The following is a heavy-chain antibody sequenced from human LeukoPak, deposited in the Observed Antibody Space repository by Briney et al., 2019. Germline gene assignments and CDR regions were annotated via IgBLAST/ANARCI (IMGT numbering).Heavy chain of an antibody. Sequence: GGSLRLSCAASGFTFSSYAMHWVRQAPGKGLEWVAVVSCDGSNKYYADSVKGRFTISRDNSKNTLYLQMNSLRAEDTAVYYCASLLRYLYYFDYWGQGTLVTVSS. D-gene: IGHD3-9*01. V-gene: IGHV3-30*04. CDR1: GFTFSSYA. CDR2: VSCDGSNK. CDR3: ASLLRYLYYFDY. J-gene: IGHJ4*02.